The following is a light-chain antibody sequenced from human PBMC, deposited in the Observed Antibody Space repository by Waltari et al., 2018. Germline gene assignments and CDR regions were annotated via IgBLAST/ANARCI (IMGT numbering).Light chain of an antibody. CDR1: SRDVGGYNS. CDR3: SSYTSSSTWV. J-gene: IGLJ3*02. CDR2: EVS. V-gene: IGLV2-14*01. Sequence: QSALTQPASVSGSPGQSITISCPGTSRDVGGYNSVSWYQQHPGKAPKLMIYEVSNRPSGVSNRFSGSKSGNTASLTISGLQAEDEADYYCSSYTSSSTWVFGGGTKLTVL.